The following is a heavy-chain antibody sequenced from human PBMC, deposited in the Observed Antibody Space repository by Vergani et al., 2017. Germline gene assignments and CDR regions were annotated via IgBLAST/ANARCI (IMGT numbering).Heavy chain of an antibody. CDR1: GGSVSSGSYY. CDR3: ARDRGRGSSSWYLIDWFDP. D-gene: IGHD6-13*01. Sequence: QVQLQESGPGLVKPSETLSLTCTVSGGSVSSGSYYWSWIRQPPGKGLEWIGYIYYSGSTNYNPSLKSRVTISVDTSKNQFSLKLSSVTAADTAVYYCARDRGRGSSSWYLIDWFDPWGQGTLVTVSS. J-gene: IGHJ5*02. V-gene: IGHV4-61*01. CDR2: IYYSGST.